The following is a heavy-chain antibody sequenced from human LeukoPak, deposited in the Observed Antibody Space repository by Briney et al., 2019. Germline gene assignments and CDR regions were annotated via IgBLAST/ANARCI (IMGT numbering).Heavy chain of an antibody. CDR3: ARQGSSSWWNHGDAIDY. D-gene: IGHD6-13*01. V-gene: IGHV4-39*01. J-gene: IGHJ4*02. CDR1: GGSISSSSYY. Sequence: PSETLSLTCTVSGGSISSSSYYWGWIRQPPGKGLEWIGSIYYSGSTYYNPSLKSRVTISVDTSKNQFSLKLSSVTAADTAVYYCARQGSSSWWNHGDAIDYWGQGTLVTVSS. CDR2: IYYSGST.